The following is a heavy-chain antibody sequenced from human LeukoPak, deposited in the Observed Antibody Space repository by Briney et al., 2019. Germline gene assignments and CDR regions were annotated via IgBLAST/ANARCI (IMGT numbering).Heavy chain of an antibody. V-gene: IGHV1-69*13. CDR2: IIPIFGTA. J-gene: IGHJ5*02. Sequence: SVKVSCKASGGTFSSYAISWVRQAPGQGLEWMGGIIPIFGTANYAQKFQGRVTITADESTSTAYMELSSLRSEDTAVYYCARDFHDYGDPNWFDPWGQGTLVTVSS. D-gene: IGHD4-17*01. CDR1: GGTFSSYA. CDR3: ARDFHDYGDPNWFDP.